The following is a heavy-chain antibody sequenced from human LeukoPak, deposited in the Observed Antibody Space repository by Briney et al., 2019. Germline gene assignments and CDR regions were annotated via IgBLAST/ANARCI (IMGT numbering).Heavy chain of an antibody. J-gene: IGHJ4*02. Sequence: PSETLSLTCTVSGYSISSGYYWGWIRQPPGKGLEWIGSIYHSGRTFYNPSLKSRVTISVDTSKNQFSLKLSSVTAADTAVYYCASQGIMVYAIRSPVGYAFDYWGQGTLVTVSS. CDR2: IYHSGRT. CDR1: GYSISSGYY. CDR3: ASQGIMVYAIRSPVGYAFDY. V-gene: IGHV4-38-2*02. D-gene: IGHD2-8*01.